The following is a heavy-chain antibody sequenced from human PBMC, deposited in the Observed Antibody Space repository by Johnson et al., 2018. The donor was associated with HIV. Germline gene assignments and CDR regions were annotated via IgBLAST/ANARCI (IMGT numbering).Heavy chain of an antibody. Sequence: VQLVESGGGVVRPGGSLRLSCAASGFTFDDYGMSWVRQAPGKGLDWVSSISTSGSTINYADSVKGRFTISRDNAKKSLYLQMNSLRAEDTAVYYCARGRYACDIWGQGTMVTVSS. CDR3: ARGRYACDI. CDR1: GFTFDDYG. J-gene: IGHJ3*02. V-gene: IGHV3-20*04. CDR2: ISTSGSTI.